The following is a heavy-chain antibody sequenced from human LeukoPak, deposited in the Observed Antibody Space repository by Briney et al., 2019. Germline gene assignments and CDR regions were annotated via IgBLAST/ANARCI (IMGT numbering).Heavy chain of an antibody. CDR1: GFTFSSYA. D-gene: IGHD5-18*01. V-gene: IGHV3-23*01. CDR3: AKVRGYSYDNGY. CDR2: ISGSGGST. Sequence: GSLRLSCAASGFTFSSYAMSWVRQAPGKGLEWVSAISGSGGSTYYADSVKGRFTISRDNSKNTLYLQMNSLRAEDTAVYYCAKVRGYSYDNGYWGQGTLVTVSS. J-gene: IGHJ4*02.